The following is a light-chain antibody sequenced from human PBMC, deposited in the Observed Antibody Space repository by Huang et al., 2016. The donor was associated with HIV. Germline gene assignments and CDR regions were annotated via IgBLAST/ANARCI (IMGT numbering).Light chain of an antibody. CDR2: AAS. J-gene: IGKJ1*01. CDR3: QQYYSTPT. V-gene: IGKV1-NL1*01. CDR1: QGISNS. Sequence: DIQMTQSPSSLSASAGDRVTITCRASQGISNSVAWYQQKPGKAPKLLLYAASRLESGVPARCSGSGSVTDYTLTINGLQPEDFATYYCQQYYSTPTFGQGTKVEIK.